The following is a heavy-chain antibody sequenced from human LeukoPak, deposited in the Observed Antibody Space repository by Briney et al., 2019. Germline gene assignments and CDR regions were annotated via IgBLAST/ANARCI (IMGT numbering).Heavy chain of an antibody. J-gene: IGHJ2*01. CDR2: IIPILGIA. D-gene: IGHD2-15*01. Sequence: SVKVSCKASGGTFSSYAISWVRQAPGQGLEWMGRIIPILGIANYAQKFQGRVTITADKSTSTAYMELSSLRSEDTAVYYCSCYDTNWYFDLWGRGTLVTVSS. V-gene: IGHV1-69*04. CDR1: GGTFSSYA. CDR3: SCYDTNWYFDL.